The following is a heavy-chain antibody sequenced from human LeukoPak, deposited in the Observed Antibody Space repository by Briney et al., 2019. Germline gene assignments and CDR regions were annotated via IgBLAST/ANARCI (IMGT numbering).Heavy chain of an antibody. J-gene: IGHJ4*02. D-gene: IGHD3-22*01. CDR1: GGSISSYY. CDR3: ARGVDSSGYYYDY. Sequence: PSETLSLTCTVSGGSISSYYWSWIRQPPGRGLEWIGYIYYSGYTNYNPSLKSRVTISVDTSKNQFSLKLSSVTTADTAVYYCARGVDSSGYYYDYWGQGTLVTVSS. V-gene: IGHV4-59*08. CDR2: IYYSGYT.